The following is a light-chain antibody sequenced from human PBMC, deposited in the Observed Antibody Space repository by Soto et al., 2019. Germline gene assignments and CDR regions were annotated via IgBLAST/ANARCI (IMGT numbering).Light chain of an antibody. Sequence: EIVLTQSPGTLSLSPGERATLSCRASQSVSSNYLAWYQQKPGQAPRLLIYGASSRATGIPDRFSGSGSGTDFTLAISRLEAEDFAVYYCQHSGAFGQGTKLEI. V-gene: IGKV3-20*01. J-gene: IGKJ2*01. CDR1: QSVSSNY. CDR2: GAS. CDR3: QHSGA.